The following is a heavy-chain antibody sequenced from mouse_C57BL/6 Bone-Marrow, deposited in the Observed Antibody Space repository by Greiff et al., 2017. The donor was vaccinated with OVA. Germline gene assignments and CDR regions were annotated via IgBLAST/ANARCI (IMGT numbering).Heavy chain of an antibody. Sequence: EVQLVESGGDLVKPGGSLKLSCAASGFTFSSYAMSWVRQTPEKRLEWVATISDGGSYTYYPDNVKGRFTISRDNAKNNLYLQMSHLKSEDTAMYYCARDTTTVVADAMDYWGQGTSVTVSS. CDR2: ISDGGSYT. D-gene: IGHD1-1*01. V-gene: IGHV5-4*01. CDR1: GFTFSSYA. CDR3: ARDTTTVVADAMDY. J-gene: IGHJ4*01.